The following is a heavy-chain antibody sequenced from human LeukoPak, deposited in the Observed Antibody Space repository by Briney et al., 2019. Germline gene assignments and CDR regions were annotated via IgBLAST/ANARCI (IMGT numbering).Heavy chain of an antibody. CDR2: ISYDGSNK. CDR1: GFTFSTYG. Sequence: PGGSLRLSCAASGFTFSTYGMHWVRQAPGKGLEWVAVISYDGSNKYYADSVKGRFTISRDNSKNTLYLQMNSLRAVDTAVYYCAKDRESLELTNWGQGTLVTVSS. J-gene: IGHJ4*02. CDR3: AKDRESLELTN. D-gene: IGHD1-7*01. V-gene: IGHV3-30*18.